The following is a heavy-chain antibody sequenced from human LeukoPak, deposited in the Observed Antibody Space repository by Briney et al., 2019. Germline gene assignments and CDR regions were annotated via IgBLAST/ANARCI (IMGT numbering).Heavy chain of an antibody. CDR1: GFTFSSYA. CDR2: ISSSGSAI. CDR3: ASKGGFDD. V-gene: IGHV3-48*03. J-gene: IGHJ4*02. Sequence: PGGSLRLSCAASGFTFSSYAMSWVRQAPGKGLEWVSYISSSGSAIFYADSVKGRFTIPRDNAKNSLFLQMNSLRAEDTAFYYCASKGGFDDWGQGTLVTASS. D-gene: IGHD2-15*01.